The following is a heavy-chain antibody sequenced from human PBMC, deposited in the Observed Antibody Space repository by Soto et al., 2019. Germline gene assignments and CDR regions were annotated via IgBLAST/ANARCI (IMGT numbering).Heavy chain of an antibody. V-gene: IGHV3-30*18. J-gene: IGHJ4*02. CDR2: ISYDGSNK. Sequence: QVQLLESGGGVVQPGRSLRLSCAASGFTFSSYGMHWVRQAPGKGLEWVAVISYDGSNKYYADSVKGRFTISRDNSKNTLYLQMNSLRAEDTAVYYCAKDMYYYDSSGYWYWGQGTLVTVSS. D-gene: IGHD3-22*01. CDR1: GFTFSSYG. CDR3: AKDMYYYDSSGYWY.